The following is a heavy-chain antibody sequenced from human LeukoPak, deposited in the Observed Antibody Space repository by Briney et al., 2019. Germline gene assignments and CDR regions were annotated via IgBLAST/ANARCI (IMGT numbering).Heavy chain of an antibody. CDR1: GYTFTGYY. CDR2: INPNSGGT. V-gene: IGHV1-2*02. CDR3: ARADDFWSGYSHNFDY. J-gene: IGHJ4*02. Sequence: GASVTVSCKASGYTFTGYYMHWVRQAPGQGLEWMGWINPNSGGTNYAQKFQGRVTMTRDTSISTAYMELSRLRSDDTAVYYCARADDFWSGYSHNFDYWGQGTLVAVSS. D-gene: IGHD3-3*01.